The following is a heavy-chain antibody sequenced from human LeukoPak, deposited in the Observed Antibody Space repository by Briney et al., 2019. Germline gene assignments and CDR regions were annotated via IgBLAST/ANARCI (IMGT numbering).Heavy chain of an antibody. CDR2: ISGDGSST. D-gene: IGHD2-15*01. CDR3: LVVVEGG. CDR1: GFTFSTSW. J-gene: IGHJ4*02. Sequence: GGSLRLSCAGSGFTFSTSWMHWVRQVPGKGLVWVSQISGDGSSTSYADSVKGRFTISRDNARDTLYLQMNSLGVDDTAVYYCLVVVEGGWGQGTPVTVSS. V-gene: IGHV3-74*01.